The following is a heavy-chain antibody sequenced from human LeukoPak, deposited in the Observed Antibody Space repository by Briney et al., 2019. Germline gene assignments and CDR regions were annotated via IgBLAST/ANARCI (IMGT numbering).Heavy chain of an antibody. Sequence: GGSLRLSCAASGISFSGNWMGWVRQAPGEGLEWVASIKYDGSAKYNADSAKGRFTISRDNAKNSLYLEMNSLTAEDTAVYYCAFSNAFKVWGQGTLVTVSS. J-gene: IGHJ4*02. CDR1: GISFSGNW. D-gene: IGHD2-8*01. CDR3: AFSNAFKV. V-gene: IGHV3-7*01. CDR2: IKYDGSAK.